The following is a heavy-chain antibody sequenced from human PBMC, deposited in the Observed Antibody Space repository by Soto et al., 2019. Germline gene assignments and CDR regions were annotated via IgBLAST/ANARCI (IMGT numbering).Heavy chain of an antibody. D-gene: IGHD6-13*01. V-gene: IGHV1-8*01. Sequence: ASVKVSCKASGYTFTSYDINWVRQATGQGLEWMGWMNPNSGNTGYAQKFQGRVTMTRNTSISTAYMELSSLRSEDTAVYYCARGLKQYSSIKYYYYYMDGWGKGTTVTVAS. J-gene: IGHJ6*03. CDR1: GYTFTSYD. CDR2: MNPNSGNT. CDR3: ARGLKQYSSIKYYYYYMDG.